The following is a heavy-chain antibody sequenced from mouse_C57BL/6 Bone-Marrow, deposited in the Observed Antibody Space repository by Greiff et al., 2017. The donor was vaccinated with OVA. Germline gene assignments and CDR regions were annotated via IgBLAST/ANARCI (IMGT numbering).Heavy chain of an antibody. CDR1: GFTFSDYY. Sequence: DVKLVESEGGLVQPGSSMKLSCTASGFTFSDYYMAWVRQVPEKGLEWVANINYDGSSTYYLDSLKSRFIISRDNAKNILYLQMSSLKSEDTATYYCARDYGSSGWYFDVWGTGTTVTVSS. CDR3: ARDYGSSGWYFDV. V-gene: IGHV5-16*01. CDR2: INYDGSST. D-gene: IGHD1-1*01. J-gene: IGHJ1*03.